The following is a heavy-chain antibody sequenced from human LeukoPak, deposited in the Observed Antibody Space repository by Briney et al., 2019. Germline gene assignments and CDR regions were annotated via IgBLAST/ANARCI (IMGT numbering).Heavy chain of an antibody. Sequence: SVKVSCKASGTPFRSDAWNWVRQAPGQGLEWMGRIIPMIGIANYAQKFQGRVTITADKSTSTAYMELSSLRSEDTAVYYCARARNDGVKAPYGMDVWGQGTTVTVSS. CDR2: IIPMIGIA. D-gene: IGHD1-1*01. CDR3: ARARNDGVKAPYGMDV. J-gene: IGHJ6*02. CDR1: GTPFRSDA. V-gene: IGHV1-69*04.